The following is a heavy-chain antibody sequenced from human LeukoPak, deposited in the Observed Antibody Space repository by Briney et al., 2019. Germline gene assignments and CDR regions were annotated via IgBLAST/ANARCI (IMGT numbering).Heavy chain of an antibody. CDR1: GFTFDDYA. CDR2: ISWNSGSI. Sequence: PGGSLRLSCAASGFTFDDYAMHWVRQAPGKGLEWVSGISWNSGSIGYADSVKGRFTISRDNAKNSLYLQMNSLRAEDTAVYYCARVGVVPAASGYFDYWGQGTLVTVSS. V-gene: IGHV3-9*01. J-gene: IGHJ4*02. CDR3: ARVGVVPAASGYFDY. D-gene: IGHD2-2*01.